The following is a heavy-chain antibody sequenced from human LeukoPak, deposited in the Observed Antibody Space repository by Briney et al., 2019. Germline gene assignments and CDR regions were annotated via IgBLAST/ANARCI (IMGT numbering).Heavy chain of an antibody. J-gene: IGHJ3*02. Sequence: TASESMSLTCTVSGDSISSYYWSWIRQPPGKGLEWIGYIYYSGSTNYNPSLKSRVTISVDTSKNQFSLKLSSVTAADTAVYYCARLVVTATSDAFDIWGQGTMVTVSS. CDR3: ARLVVTATSDAFDI. V-gene: IGHV4-59*01. CDR1: GDSISSYY. D-gene: IGHD2-21*02. CDR2: IYYSGST.